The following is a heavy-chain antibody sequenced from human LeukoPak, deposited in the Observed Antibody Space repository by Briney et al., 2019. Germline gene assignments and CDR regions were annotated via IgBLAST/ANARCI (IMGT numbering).Heavy chain of an antibody. D-gene: IGHD5-12*01. V-gene: IGHV1-3*03. CDR1: GYTFTSYG. Sequence: ASVKVSCKASGYTFTSYGISWVRQAPGQGLEWMGWINAGNGNTKYSQEFQGRVTVTRDISASTAYMELSSLRSEDMAVYYCARDGYSGYDLDYWGQGTLVTVSS. CDR2: INAGNGNT. CDR3: ARDGYSGYDLDY. J-gene: IGHJ4*02.